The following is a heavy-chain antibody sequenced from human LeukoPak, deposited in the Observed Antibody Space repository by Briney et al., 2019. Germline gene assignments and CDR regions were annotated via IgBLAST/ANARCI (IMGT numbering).Heavy chain of an antibody. CDR2: IYYRGST. Sequence: SETLSLTCTVAGGSISSYYWNWIRQPPGKGLEWIGYIYYRGSTNYNPSLESRVIISVDTSKDQFSLRLSSVTAADTAVYYCARGTGERYYYYYMDVWGKGTTVTVSS. CDR3: ARGTGERYYYYYMDV. CDR1: GGSISSYY. D-gene: IGHD7-27*01. V-gene: IGHV4-59*01. J-gene: IGHJ6*03.